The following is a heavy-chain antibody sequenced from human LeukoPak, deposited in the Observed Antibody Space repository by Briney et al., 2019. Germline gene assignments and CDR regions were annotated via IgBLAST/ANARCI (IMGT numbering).Heavy chain of an antibody. J-gene: IGHJ4*02. CDR2: ISSDTSYI. D-gene: IGHD3-22*01. CDR1: RFTFSSYS. V-gene: IGHV3-21*06. CDR3: ARDRHSSGCLDY. Sequence: PGGSLRLSCAASRFTFSSYSMNWVRQAPGKGLEWVSSISSDTSYIYYADSVKGRFTISRDNAKNSLYLQMNSLRAEDTAVYYCARDRHSSGCLDYWGQGTLVTVSS.